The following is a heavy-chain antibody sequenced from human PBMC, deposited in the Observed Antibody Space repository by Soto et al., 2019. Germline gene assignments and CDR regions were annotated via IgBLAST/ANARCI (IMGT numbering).Heavy chain of an antibody. Sequence: PSETLSLTCAVSGGSISSGGYSWSWIRQPPGKGLEWIGYIYHSGSTYYNPSLKSRVTISVDRSKNQFSLKLSSVTAADTAVYYCARGGLRFLEWLPQGNWFDPWGQGTLVTVSS. CDR2: IYHSGST. CDR3: ARGGLRFLEWLPQGNWFDP. J-gene: IGHJ5*02. CDR1: GGSISSGGYS. D-gene: IGHD3-3*01. V-gene: IGHV4-30-2*01.